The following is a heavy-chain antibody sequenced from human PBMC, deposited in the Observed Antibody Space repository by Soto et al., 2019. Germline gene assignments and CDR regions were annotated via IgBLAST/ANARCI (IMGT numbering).Heavy chain of an antibody. J-gene: IGHJ4*02. Sequence: SATLSLTCTVSGASISSSYWSWIRQSPGKGLEWIGYVYHTGSTNYNPSLKSRVTVSLDTSKSQFSLNLTSLTTADTAVYFCARXGNRYSNVASGVGGFDYWGQGSLVTVSS. CDR3: ARXGNRYSNVASGVGGFDY. V-gene: IGHV4-59*01. CDR2: VYHTGST. CDR1: GASISSSY. D-gene: IGHD5-12*01.